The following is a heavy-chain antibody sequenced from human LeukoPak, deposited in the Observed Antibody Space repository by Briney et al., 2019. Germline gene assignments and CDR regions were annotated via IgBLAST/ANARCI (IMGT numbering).Heavy chain of an antibody. Sequence: SETLSLTCTVSGGSIRSSYWGWIRQPPGKGLEWVGSIYHSGNTYYNPSLKSRVTISVDTSKNQFSLKLSSVTAADTAVYYCARDRTPHFDSWAREPWSPSPQ. D-gene: IGHD1-14*01. V-gene: IGHV4-38-2*02. CDR1: GGSIRSSY. J-gene: IGHJ4*02. CDR3: ARDRTPHFDS. CDR2: IYHSGNT.